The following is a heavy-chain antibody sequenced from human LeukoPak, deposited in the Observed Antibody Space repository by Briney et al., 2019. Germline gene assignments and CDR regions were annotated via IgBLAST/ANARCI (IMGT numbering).Heavy chain of an antibody. CDR3: AKGGGYEAQYYYYYLDV. CDR2: IRYDGSNK. V-gene: IGHV3-30*02. CDR1: GFTFSSYG. J-gene: IGHJ6*03. Sequence: GGSLRLSCAASGFTFSSYGMHWVRQTPGKGLEWVAFIRYDGSNKYYADSVKGRFTISRDNSKNTLYLQMKSLRAEDTAVYYCAKGGGYEAQYYYYYLDVWGKGTTVTISS. D-gene: IGHD5-12*01.